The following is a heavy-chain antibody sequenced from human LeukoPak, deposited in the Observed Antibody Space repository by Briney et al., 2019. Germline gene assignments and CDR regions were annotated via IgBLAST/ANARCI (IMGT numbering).Heavy chain of an antibody. V-gene: IGHV3-74*01. J-gene: IGHJ4*02. D-gene: IGHD1-1*01. CDR3: ARGVAAIGKSPDY. CDR2: INSDGSST. Sequence: GGSLRLSCAASGFTLSNYWMHWVRQAPGKGLVWVSRINSDGSSTIYADSVKGRFTISRDNAKNTLYLQMNSLRAEDTAVYYCARGVAAIGKSPDYWGQGTLVTVSS. CDR1: GFTLSNYW.